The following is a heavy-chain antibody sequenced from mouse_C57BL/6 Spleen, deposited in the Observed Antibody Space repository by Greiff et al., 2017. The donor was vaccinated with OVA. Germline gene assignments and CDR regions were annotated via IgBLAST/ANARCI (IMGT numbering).Heavy chain of an antibody. V-gene: IGHV5-17*01. CDR2: ISSGSSTI. J-gene: IGHJ4*01. D-gene: IGHD2-5*01. Sequence: EVLLVESGGGLVKPGGSLKLSCAASGFTFSDYGMHWVRQAPEKGLEWVAYISSGSSTIYYADTVKGRFTISRDNAKNTLCLQMTSLRSEDTAMYYCARGAYYSKGDAMDYWGQGTSVTVSS. CDR3: ARGAYYSKGDAMDY. CDR1: GFTFSDYG.